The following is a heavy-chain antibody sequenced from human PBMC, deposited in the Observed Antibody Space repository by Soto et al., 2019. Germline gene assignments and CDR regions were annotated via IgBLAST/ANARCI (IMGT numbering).Heavy chain of an antibody. Sequence: PSETLSLTCTVSGGSISSYYWSWIRQPPGKGLEWIGYIYYSGSTNYNPSLKSRVTISVDTSKNQFSLKLSSVTAADTTVYYCARRYGGGFDYWGQGTLVTVS. V-gene: IGHV4-59*08. J-gene: IGHJ4*02. CDR3: ARRYGGGFDY. CDR2: IYYSGST. D-gene: IGHD2-15*01. CDR1: GGSISSYY.